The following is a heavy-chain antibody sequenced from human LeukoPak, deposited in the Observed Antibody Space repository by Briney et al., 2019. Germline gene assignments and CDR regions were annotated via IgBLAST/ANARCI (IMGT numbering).Heavy chain of an antibody. CDR3: AKQLGYCSDGSCYFPY. J-gene: IGHJ4*02. V-gene: IGHV3-23*01. Sequence: PGGSLRLSCAASGFTFSSYAMSWVRQAPGKGLEWVSAISNSGGYTYYADSVQGRFTISRDNSKSTLCLQMNSLRAEDTAVYYCAKQLGYCSDGSCYFPYWGQGTLVTVSS. D-gene: IGHD2-15*01. CDR1: GFTFSSYA. CDR2: ISNSGGYT.